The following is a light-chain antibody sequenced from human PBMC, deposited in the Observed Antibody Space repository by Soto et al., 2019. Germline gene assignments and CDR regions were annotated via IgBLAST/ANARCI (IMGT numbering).Light chain of an antibody. V-gene: IGLV1-44*01. CDR2: GNN. CDR3: AAWDDSLNGWV. J-gene: IGLJ3*02. Sequence: QSVLTQPPSASGTPGQRVTISCSGSSSNIGSNPVNWYQQLPGTAPKLLIYGNNQRPSGVPDRFSGSKSGTSASLAISGLQSEDEADYYCAAWDDSLNGWVFGGGTTLTVL. CDR1: SSNIGSNP.